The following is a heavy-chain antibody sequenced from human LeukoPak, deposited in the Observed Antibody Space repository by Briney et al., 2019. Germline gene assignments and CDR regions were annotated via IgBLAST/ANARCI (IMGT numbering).Heavy chain of an antibody. CDR1: GGTFSSYA. V-gene: IGHV1-69*05. CDR3: ARDSSSGWYYYYMDV. Sequence: SVKVSCKASGGTFSSYAISWVRQAPGQGLEWMGAIIPMINTANYAQKLQGRVTMTTDTSTSTAYMELRSLRSDDTAVYYCARDSSSGWYYYYMDVWGKGTTVTISS. CDR2: IIPMINTA. J-gene: IGHJ6*03. D-gene: IGHD6-19*01.